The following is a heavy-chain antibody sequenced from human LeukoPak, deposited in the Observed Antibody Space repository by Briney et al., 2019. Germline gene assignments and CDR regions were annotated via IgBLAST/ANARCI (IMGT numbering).Heavy chain of an antibody. Sequence: GGSLRLSCAVSGFAFSSYWRHWVRQAPGKGLVWVSRINADGSSATYADSVKGRFTISRDNAKSTLYLRINSLRDEDTAVYYCARGSLGDGSLLVLYWGQGTLVTVSS. CDR3: ARGSLGDGSLLVLY. CDR1: GFAFSSYW. CDR2: INADGSSA. D-gene: IGHD1-26*01. V-gene: IGHV3-74*01. J-gene: IGHJ4*02.